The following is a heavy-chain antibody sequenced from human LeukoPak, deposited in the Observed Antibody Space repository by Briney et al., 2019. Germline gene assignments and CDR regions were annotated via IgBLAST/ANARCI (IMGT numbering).Heavy chain of an antibody. CDR3: AKGQAGVVGATPWFDP. CDR2: ISWNSGSI. CDR1: GFTFDDYA. Sequence: GGSLRLSCAASGFTFDDYAMHWVRQAPGKGLEWVSGISWNSGSIGYADSVKGRFTISRDNAKNSLYLQMNSLRAEDMALYYCAKGQAGVVGATPWFDPWGQGTLVTVSS. D-gene: IGHD1-26*01. V-gene: IGHV3-9*03. J-gene: IGHJ5*02.